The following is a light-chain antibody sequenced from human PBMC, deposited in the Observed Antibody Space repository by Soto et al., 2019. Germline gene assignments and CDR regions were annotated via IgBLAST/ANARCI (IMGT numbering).Light chain of an antibody. CDR3: QSYDSSLSVHYV. CDR1: TSNIGAGYG. V-gene: IGLV1-40*01. CDR2: GNS. Sequence: QSVLTQPPSVSGAPGQRVTISCTGSTSNIGAGYGVHWYQQLPGTAPKLLIYGNSNRPSGVPDRFSGSKSGTSASLAITGLRAEDEADYYCQSYDSSLSVHYVFGTGTKLTVL. J-gene: IGLJ1*01.